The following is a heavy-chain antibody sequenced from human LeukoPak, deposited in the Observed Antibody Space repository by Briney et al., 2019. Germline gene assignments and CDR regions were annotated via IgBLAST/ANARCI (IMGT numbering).Heavy chain of an antibody. Sequence: SVKVSCKASGGTVSSYAISWVRQAPGQGLEWMGGIIPIFGTANYAQKFQGRVTITADESTSTAYMELSSLRSEDTAVYYCARGHLWSGYYVGMGYFDYWGQGTLVTVSS. CDR2: IIPIFGTA. D-gene: IGHD3-3*02. J-gene: IGHJ4*02. V-gene: IGHV1-69*13. CDR1: GGTVSSYA. CDR3: ARGHLWSGYYVGMGYFDY.